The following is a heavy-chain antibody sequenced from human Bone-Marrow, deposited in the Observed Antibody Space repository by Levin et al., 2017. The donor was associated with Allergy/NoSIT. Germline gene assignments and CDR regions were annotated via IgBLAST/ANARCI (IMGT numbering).Heavy chain of an antibody. CDR3: AKDRGVAAGGSNYYYGMDV. Sequence: GGSLRLSCAASGFTFSSYGMSWVRQAPGMGLEWVLGLSGSGGTTYYADSVKGRFTISRDNSRSTLFLQMNSLRAEDTAVYYCAKDRGVAAGGSNYYYGMDVWGQGTTVTVSS. CDR1: GFTFSSYG. V-gene: IGHV3-23*01. D-gene: IGHD6-13*01. J-gene: IGHJ6*02. CDR2: LSGSGGTT.